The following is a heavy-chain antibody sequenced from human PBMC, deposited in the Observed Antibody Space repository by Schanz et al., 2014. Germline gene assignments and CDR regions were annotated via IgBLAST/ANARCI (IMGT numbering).Heavy chain of an antibody. J-gene: IGHJ4*02. V-gene: IGHV3-23*04. Sequence: VQLVESGGGLVKPGGSLRLSCAASGFIFNDYYMTWVRQAPGKGLEWVAGISGAGGSTYYVDSVKGRFTISRDNSRNTMYLQMTGLRAEDTAIYYCAKGKDSPYYFDDWGQGTLVTVSS. CDR3: AKGKDSPYYFDD. CDR1: GFIFNDYY. CDR2: ISGAGGST. D-gene: IGHD2-15*01.